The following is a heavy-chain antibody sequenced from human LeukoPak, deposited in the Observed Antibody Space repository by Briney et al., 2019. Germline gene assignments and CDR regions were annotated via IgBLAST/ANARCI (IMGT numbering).Heavy chain of an antibody. V-gene: IGHV4-30-2*01. J-gene: IGHJ3*02. CDR3: ARYYDSSGYWGYDAFDT. D-gene: IGHD3-22*01. Sequence: PSQTLSLTCAVSGGSISSGGYSWSWIRQPPGKGLEWIGYIYHSGSTYYNPSLKSRVTISVDRSKNQFSLKLSSVTAADTAVYYCARYYDSSGYWGYDAFDTWGQGTMVIVSS. CDR1: GGSISSGGYS. CDR2: IYHSGST.